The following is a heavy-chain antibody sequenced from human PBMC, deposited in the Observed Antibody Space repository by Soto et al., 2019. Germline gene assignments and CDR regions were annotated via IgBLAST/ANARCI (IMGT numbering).Heavy chain of an antibody. Sequence: SETLSLTCTVSGGSISSSSYYWGWIRQPPGKGLEWIGSIYYSGSTYYNPSLKSRVTISVDTSKNQFSLKLSSVTAADTAVYYCARTTVIDYYYYYYMDVWGKGTTVTVSS. CDR1: GGSISSSSYY. V-gene: IGHV4-39*01. CDR2: IYYSGST. CDR3: ARTTVIDYYYYYYMDV. D-gene: IGHD4-17*01. J-gene: IGHJ6*03.